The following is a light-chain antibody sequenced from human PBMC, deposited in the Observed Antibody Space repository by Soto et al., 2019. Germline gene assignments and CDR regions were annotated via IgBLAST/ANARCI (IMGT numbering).Light chain of an antibody. J-gene: IGKJ4*01. V-gene: IGKV3-11*01. CDR3: QQRSNWPPVT. Sequence: EILLTQSPATLSLSPGERATLSFSDSQSINRHLAWYQQKPGQAPRLLILDASDRATGIPARFSGSGSGTDFTLTISSLEPEDFAVYYCQQRSNWPPVTLGGGTKVDIK. CDR2: DAS. CDR1: QSINRH.